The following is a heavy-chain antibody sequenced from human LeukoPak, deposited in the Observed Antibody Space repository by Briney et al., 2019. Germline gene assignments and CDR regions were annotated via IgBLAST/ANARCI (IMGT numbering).Heavy chain of an antibody. CDR3: ARAVVVAATPGYFDY. CDR1: GGSFRGYY. J-gene: IGHJ4*02. CDR2: INHSGST. D-gene: IGHD2-15*01. V-gene: IGHV4-34*01. Sequence: SETLSLTCAVYGGSFRGYYWSWIRQPPGKGLEWIGEINHSGSTNYNPSLKSRVTISVDTSKNQFSLKLSSVTAADTAVYYCARAVVVAATPGYFDYWGQGTLVTVSS.